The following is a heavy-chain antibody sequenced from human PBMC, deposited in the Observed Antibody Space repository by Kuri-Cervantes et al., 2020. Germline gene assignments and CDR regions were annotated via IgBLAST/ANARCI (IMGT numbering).Heavy chain of an antibody. CDR2: ISSSGSTI. CDR3: ARAKTYSSSWGGYYYYYGMDV. CDR1: GFTFSDYY. J-gene: IGHJ6*02. V-gene: IGHV3-11*04. Sequence: GGSLRLSCAASGFTFSDYYMSWIRQAPGKGLEWVSYISSSGSTIYYADSVKGRFTISRDNAKNSLYLQMNSLRAEDTAVYYCARAKTYSSSWGGYYYYYGMDVWGQGTTVTVSS. D-gene: IGHD6-13*01.